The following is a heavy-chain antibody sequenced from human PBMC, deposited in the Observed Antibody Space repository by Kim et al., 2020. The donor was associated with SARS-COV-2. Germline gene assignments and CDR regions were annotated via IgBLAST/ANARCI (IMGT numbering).Heavy chain of an antibody. CDR2: ISSSSTYI. J-gene: IGHJ6*02. V-gene: IGHV3-21*01. CDR3: ARDMREESRYSDPYGMDV. CDR1: GFTFSSYS. Sequence: GGSLRLSCAASGFTFSSYSMNWVRQAPGKGLEWVSSISSSSTYIYYADSVKGRFTISRDNAKNSLYLQMNSLRAEDTAVCYCARDMREESRYSDPYGMDVRYQGTTVTVSS. D-gene: IGHD3-9*01.